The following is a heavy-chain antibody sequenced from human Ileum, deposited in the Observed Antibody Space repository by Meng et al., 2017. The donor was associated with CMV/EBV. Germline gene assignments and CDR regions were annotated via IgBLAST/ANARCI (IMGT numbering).Heavy chain of an antibody. CDR2: VYSSGSS. D-gene: IGHD2-8*02. Sequence: QVHLQESGPGLVKPAETLSLTCTVSSDPVSPYYWGWIRQPPGKRLEWIGYVYSSGSSQYSSPLKSRAVISTDTSKKQLSLTLTSVTAADTAVYFCAQTNCTGGPCQPPTWGPGILVTVSS. CDR3: AQTNCTGGPCQPPT. V-gene: IGHV4-4*08. CDR1: SDPVSPYY. J-gene: IGHJ5*02.